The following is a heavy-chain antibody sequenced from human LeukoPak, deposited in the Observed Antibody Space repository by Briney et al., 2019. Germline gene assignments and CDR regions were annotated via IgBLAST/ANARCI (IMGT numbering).Heavy chain of an antibody. CDR1: GYTFTSYA. D-gene: IGHD5-24*01. J-gene: IGHJ3*02. CDR2: IIPIFGTA. CDR3: ARDRRSGWLQPRWLAFDI. Sequence: GASVKVSCKASGYTFTSYAISWVRQAPGQGLEWMGGIIPIFGTANYAQKFQGRVTITADESTSTAYMELSSLRSEDTAVYYCARDRRSGWLQPRWLAFDIWGQGTMVTVSS. V-gene: IGHV1-69*13.